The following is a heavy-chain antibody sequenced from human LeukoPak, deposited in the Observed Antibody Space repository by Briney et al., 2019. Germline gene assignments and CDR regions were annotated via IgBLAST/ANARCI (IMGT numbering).Heavy chain of an antibody. CDR1: AFTFSSYW. D-gene: IGHD6-13*01. CDR3: ARAITAVDSY. V-gene: IGHV3-7*01. Sequence: GGSLRLSCAASAFTFSSYWMNWVRQAPGKGLEWVAGIDEDGTEKYYVESVKGRFTISRDNAKKSVYLQMNSLRADDTAVYYCARAITAVDSYWGQGTLVTVSS. J-gene: IGHJ4*02. CDR2: IDEDGTEK.